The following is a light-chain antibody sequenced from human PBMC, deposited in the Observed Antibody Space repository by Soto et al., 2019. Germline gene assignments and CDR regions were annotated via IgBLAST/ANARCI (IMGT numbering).Light chain of an antibody. CDR1: SSDVGSYNR. J-gene: IGLJ3*02. CDR3: SLYTSSSTWV. Sequence: QSALTQPPSVSGSPGQSVTISCTGTSSDVGSYNRVSWYQQPPGTAPKLMIYEVSNRPSGVPDRFSGSKSGNTASLTISGLQAEDEADYYCSLYTSSSTWVFGGGPKVTVL. CDR2: EVS. V-gene: IGLV2-18*01.